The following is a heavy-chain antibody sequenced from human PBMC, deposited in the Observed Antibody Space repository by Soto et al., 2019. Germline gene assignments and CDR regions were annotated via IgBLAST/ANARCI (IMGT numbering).Heavy chain of an antibody. CDR2: INSDGSST. D-gene: IGHD3-3*01. J-gene: IGHJ6*02. CDR1: GFTFSSHW. V-gene: IGHV3-74*01. CDR3: ARAYPPDFGSGYYYYYGMDV. Sequence: GGSLRLSCAASGFTFSSHWMHWVRQAPGKGLVWVSRINSDGSSTSYADSVKGRFTISRDNAKNTLYLQMNSLRAEDTAGYYCARAYPPDFGSGYYYYYGMDVWGQGTTVTVSS.